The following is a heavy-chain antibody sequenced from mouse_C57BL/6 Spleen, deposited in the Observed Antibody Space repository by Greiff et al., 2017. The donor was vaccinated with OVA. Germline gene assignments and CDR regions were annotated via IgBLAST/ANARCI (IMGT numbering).Heavy chain of an antibody. CDR1: GYTFTSYW. J-gene: IGHJ2*01. Sequence: QVQLQQPGAELVKPGASVKLSCKASGYTFTSYWMHWVKQRPGQGLEWIGMIHPNSGSTNYNEKFKSKATLTVDKSSSTAYMQLSSLTSEDSAVYYCARSGYNGNRFDYWGQGTTLTVSS. CDR3: ARSGYNGNRFDY. CDR2: IHPNSGST. V-gene: IGHV1-64*01. D-gene: IGHD2-1*01.